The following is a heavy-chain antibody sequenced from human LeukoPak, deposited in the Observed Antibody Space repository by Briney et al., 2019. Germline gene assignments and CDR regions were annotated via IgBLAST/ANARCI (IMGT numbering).Heavy chain of an antibody. CDR3: ARPFNRFKGLVPYYFDV. V-gene: IGHV4-34*01. J-gene: IGHJ6*03. CDR2: INQGGRT. D-gene: IGHD6-19*01. CDR1: GGPFSGYF. Sequence: KPSETLSLTCVVSGGPFSGYFWSWFRQPPGQGLDWIGEINQGGRTNYNPSLKSRVTISVDTSKSQFSLNLTSVTAADTAVYYCARPFNRFKGLVPYYFDVWGTGTTVTVSS.